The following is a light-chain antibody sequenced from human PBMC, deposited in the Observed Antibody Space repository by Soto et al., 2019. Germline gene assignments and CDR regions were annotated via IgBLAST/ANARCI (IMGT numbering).Light chain of an antibody. Sequence: DVQMTQSPSTLSASIGDRVTITCRASQRIDPWLAWFQQTPGKAPKVLIYKTSTLQSGVPSRFSASGSGTEFTLTISSLQPDDFATYCCQQYAADSPWTFGQGTKVDI. CDR1: QRIDPW. CDR2: KTS. J-gene: IGKJ1*01. CDR3: QQYAADSPWT. V-gene: IGKV1-5*03.